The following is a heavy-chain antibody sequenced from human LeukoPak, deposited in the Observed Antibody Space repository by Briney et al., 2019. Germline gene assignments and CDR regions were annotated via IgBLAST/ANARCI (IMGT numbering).Heavy chain of an antibody. CDR2: INPHSGST. J-gene: IGHJ4*02. V-gene: IGHV1-2*02. D-gene: IGHD6-13*01. CDR1: GYTFTSYG. Sequence: GASVKVSCKASGYTFTSYGISWVRQAPGQGLEWMGWINPHSGSTNYAQNFQGRVTMTRDTSITTIYMELSRLRSDDTAVYYCARGGGALATGGLNFDYWGQGTLVTVSS. CDR3: ARGGGALATGGLNFDY.